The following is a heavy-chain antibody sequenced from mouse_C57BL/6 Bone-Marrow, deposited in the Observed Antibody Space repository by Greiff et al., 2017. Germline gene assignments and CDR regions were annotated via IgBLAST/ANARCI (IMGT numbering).Heavy chain of an antibody. V-gene: IGHV5-12*01. J-gene: IGHJ1*03. Sequence: EVQLVESGGGLVQPGGSPKLSCAASGFTFSDYYMYWVRQTPEKRLEWVAYISNGGGSTYYPDTVKGRFTISRDNAKNTLYLQMSRLKSEDTAMYYCARGIYYYGSSYPYWYFDVWGTGTTVTVSS. CDR2: ISNGGGST. D-gene: IGHD1-1*01. CDR1: GFTFSDYY. CDR3: ARGIYYYGSSYPYWYFDV.